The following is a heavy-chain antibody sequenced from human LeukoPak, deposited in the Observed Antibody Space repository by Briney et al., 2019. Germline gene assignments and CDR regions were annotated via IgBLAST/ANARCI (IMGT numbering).Heavy chain of an antibody. Sequence: TGGSLRLSCAASGFTFNNYGMHWVRQAPGKGLEWVSYISSSSLSIYYADSVKGRFTISRDNARNSLYLQMNSLRAEDTAMYYCARDATPTQLWFRGSFDYWGLGALVTVAS. CDR2: ISSSSLSI. CDR3: ARDATPTQLWFRGSFDY. CDR1: GFTFNNYG. D-gene: IGHD5-18*01. J-gene: IGHJ4*02. V-gene: IGHV3-48*01.